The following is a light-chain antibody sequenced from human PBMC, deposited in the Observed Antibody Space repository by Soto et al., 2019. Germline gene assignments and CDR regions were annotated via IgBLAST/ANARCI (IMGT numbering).Light chain of an antibody. Sequence: QSALTQPRSVSGSPGQSLTISCTGTSSDVGIYNYVSWYQQHPGKAPKLMIYDVSTRPSGVPDRFSGSKSGNTASLTISGLQAEDEADYYCCSYAGSYTFVFGGGTKLTVL. CDR2: DVS. CDR3: CSYAGSYTFV. J-gene: IGLJ2*01. V-gene: IGLV2-11*01. CDR1: SSDVGIYNY.